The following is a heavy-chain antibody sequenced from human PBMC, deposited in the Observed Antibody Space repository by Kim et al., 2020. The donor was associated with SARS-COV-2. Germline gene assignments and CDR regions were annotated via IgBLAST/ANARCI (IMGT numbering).Heavy chain of an antibody. V-gene: IGHV4-34*01. CDR2: INHSGST. CDR1: GGSFSGYY. J-gene: IGHJ3*02. CDR3: ARGGYDFWSGSVRAFHI. Sequence: SETLSLTCAVYGGSFSGYYWSWIRQPPGKGLEWIGEINHSGSTNYNPSLKSRVTISVDTSKNQFSLKLSSVTAADTAVYYCARGGYDFWSGSVRAFHIWGQGTMVTVSS. D-gene: IGHD3-3*01.